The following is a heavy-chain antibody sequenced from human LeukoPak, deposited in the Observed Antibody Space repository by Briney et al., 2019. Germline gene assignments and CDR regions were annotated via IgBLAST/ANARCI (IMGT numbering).Heavy chain of an antibody. CDR1: GFTFSTYS. CDR2: ISTSSSYT. Sequence: GGSLRLSCAASGFTFSTYSMNWVRQAPGKGLEWVSSISTSSSYTYYAGSVKGRFTISRDNAKNSLYLQMNSLRAEDTAVYYCARVSRGYNYGYVDYWGQGTLVTVSS. D-gene: IGHD5-18*01. J-gene: IGHJ4*02. CDR3: ARVSRGYNYGYVDY. V-gene: IGHV3-21*01.